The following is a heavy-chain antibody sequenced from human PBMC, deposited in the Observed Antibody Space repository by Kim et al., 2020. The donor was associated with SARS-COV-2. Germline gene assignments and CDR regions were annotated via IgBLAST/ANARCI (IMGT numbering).Heavy chain of an antibody. J-gene: IGHJ2*01. Sequence: SETLSLTCTVSGGSISSGGYYCSWIRQHPGKGLEWIGYIYYSGSTYYNPSLKSRVTISVDTSKNQFSLKLSSVTAADTAVYYCAKSYYYGSGSYPPYWYFDLWGRGTLVTVSS. V-gene: IGHV4-31*03. CDR1: GGSISSGGYY. D-gene: IGHD3-10*01. CDR2: IYYSGST. CDR3: AKSYYYGSGSYPPYWYFDL.